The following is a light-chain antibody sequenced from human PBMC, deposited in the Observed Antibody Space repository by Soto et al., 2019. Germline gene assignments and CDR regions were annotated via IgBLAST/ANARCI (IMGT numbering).Light chain of an antibody. CDR3: QQYSTYPWT. CDR2: KAS. CDR1: QTISTL. Sequence: DIQMTQSPSTLSASVGDRVTITCRASQTISTLLAWHQQRPGKAPNLLIYKASSLESGVPSRFSGSGSGTEFTLTISSLQPDDFATYFCQQYSTYPWTFGQGTKVEVK. V-gene: IGKV1-5*03. J-gene: IGKJ1*01.